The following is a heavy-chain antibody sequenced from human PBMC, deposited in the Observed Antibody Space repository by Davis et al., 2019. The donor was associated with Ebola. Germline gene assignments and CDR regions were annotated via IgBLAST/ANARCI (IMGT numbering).Heavy chain of an antibody. CDR3: ARVHQVAHYDSSGYYLTAEYFQH. CDR1: GYTFTGYY. Sequence: AASVKVSCKASGYTFTGYYMHWVRQAPGQGLEWMGRINPNSGGTNYAQKFQGRVTMTRDTSISTAYMELSSLRSEDTAVYYCARVHQVAHYDSSGYYLTAEYFQHWGQGTLVTVSS. CDR2: INPNSGGT. D-gene: IGHD3-22*01. V-gene: IGHV1-2*06. J-gene: IGHJ1*01.